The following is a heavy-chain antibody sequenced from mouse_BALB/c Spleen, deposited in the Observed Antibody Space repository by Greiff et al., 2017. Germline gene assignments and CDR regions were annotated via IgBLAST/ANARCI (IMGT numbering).Heavy chain of an antibody. CDR2: IDPANGNT. CDR3: ARAYYGNWFAY. CDR1: GFNIKDTY. J-gene: IGHJ3*01. D-gene: IGHD2-10*01. V-gene: IGHV14-3*02. Sequence: VQLKESGAELVKPGASVKLSCTASGFNIKDTYMHWVKQRPEQGLEWIGRIDPANGNTKYDPKFQGKATITADTSSNTAYLQLSSLTSEDTAVYYCARAYYGNWFAYWGQGTLVTVSA.